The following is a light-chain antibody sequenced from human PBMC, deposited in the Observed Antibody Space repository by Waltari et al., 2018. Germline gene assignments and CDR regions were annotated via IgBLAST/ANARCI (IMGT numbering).Light chain of an antibody. Sequence: QSVLTHPPSVSAPPGQKVTISCSATGSNIGNNFVSWYQQLPGTAPKLLIYDNNKRPSGIPDRFSGSKSGTSATLGITGLQTGDEGDYYCGTWDTDLSVVFGGGTKLTV. CDR2: DNN. CDR3: GTWDTDLSVV. CDR1: GSNIGNNF. V-gene: IGLV1-51*01. J-gene: IGLJ2*01.